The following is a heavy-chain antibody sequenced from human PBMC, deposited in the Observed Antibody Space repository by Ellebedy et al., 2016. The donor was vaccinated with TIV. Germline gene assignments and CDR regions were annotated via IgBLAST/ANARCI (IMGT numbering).Heavy chain of an antibody. V-gene: IGHV4-4*02. CDR1: GDSISSDYW. J-gene: IGHJ4*02. D-gene: IGHD1-14*01. CDR3: ARVRRLTTLDS. Sequence: SETLSLTXGVSGDSISSDYWWPWVRQPPEKGLEWLGEIYHFGTTNYNPSLKSRVTISVDKSKNQFSLRLTSMTAADTALYYCARVRRLTTLDSWGQGTLVTVSS. CDR2: IYHFGTT.